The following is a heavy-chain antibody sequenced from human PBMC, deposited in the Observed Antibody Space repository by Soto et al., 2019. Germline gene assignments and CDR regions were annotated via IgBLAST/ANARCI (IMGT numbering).Heavy chain of an antibody. D-gene: IGHD1-1*01. CDR1: GFAFSSST. CDR2: ISGSGLST. Sequence: VQLLESGGGLVQPGGSLRLSCAASGFAFSSSTMTWVRQAPGKGLQWVSLISGSGLSTYYADSVKGRFTISRDNSKNTLFLQMNSLRAEDTAVYYCAKDYWKTYWGQGTLVTVSS. V-gene: IGHV3-23*01. CDR3: AKDYWKTY. J-gene: IGHJ4*02.